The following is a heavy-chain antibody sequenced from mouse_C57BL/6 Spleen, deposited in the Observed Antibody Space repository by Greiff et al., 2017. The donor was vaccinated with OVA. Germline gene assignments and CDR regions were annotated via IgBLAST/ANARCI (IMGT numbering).Heavy chain of an antibody. J-gene: IGHJ4*01. CDR3: TRCDYYGSSQYYYAMDY. V-gene: IGHV1-15*01. Sequence: QVQLQQSGAELVRPGASVTLSCKASGYTFTDYEMHWVKQTPVHGLEWIGAIDPETGGTAYNQKFKGKAILTADKSSSTAYMELRSLTSEDSAVYYCTRCDYYGSSQYYYAMDYWGQGTSVTVSS. CDR1: GYTFTDYE. CDR2: IDPETGGT. D-gene: IGHD1-1*01.